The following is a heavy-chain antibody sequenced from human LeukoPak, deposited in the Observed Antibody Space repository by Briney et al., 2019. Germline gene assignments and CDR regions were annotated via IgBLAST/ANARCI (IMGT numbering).Heavy chain of an antibody. Sequence: SETLSLTCTVSGGSISSYYWSWIRQPPGKGLEWIGYIYYSGSTNYNPSLKSRVTISVDTSKNQFSLKLSSVTAADTAVYYCARLLDSGSYTGLRYYCYYMDVWGKGTTVTISS. J-gene: IGHJ6*03. V-gene: IGHV4-59*01. CDR2: IYYSGST. CDR1: GGSISSYY. CDR3: ARLLDSGSYTGLRYYCYYMDV. D-gene: IGHD1-26*01.